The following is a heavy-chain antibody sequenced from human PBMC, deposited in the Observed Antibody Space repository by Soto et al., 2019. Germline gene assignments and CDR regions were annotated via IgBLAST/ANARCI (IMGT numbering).Heavy chain of an antibody. CDR2: ISPSNGQT. Sequence: GASVKVSCKASGYTFSNFGLSWVRQAPGQGLEWMGWISPSNGQTIYAQNFHGRVTMTTDTSTATAHMELRSLISDDTAVYYCARDARGTRGFDEMDIWGQGTTVTVSS. CDR3: ARDARGTRGFDEMDI. J-gene: IGHJ6*02. CDR1: GYTFSNFG. D-gene: IGHD3-9*01. V-gene: IGHV1-18*01.